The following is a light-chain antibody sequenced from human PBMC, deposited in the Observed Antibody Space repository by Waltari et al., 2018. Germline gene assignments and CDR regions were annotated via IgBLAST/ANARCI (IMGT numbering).Light chain of an antibody. J-gene: IGKJ2*01. Sequence: VLLTQSPATLSLSPGETATLSCRTSQYISSAYLAWYQQKPGQAPRVLVYGAYMRASGVPDRFSCGGSGRDFTLTINRLEPEDVAVYYCQQYGESPLFAFGQGTKVEMK. V-gene: IGKV3-20*01. CDR3: QQYGESPLFA. CDR2: GAY. CDR1: QYISSAY.